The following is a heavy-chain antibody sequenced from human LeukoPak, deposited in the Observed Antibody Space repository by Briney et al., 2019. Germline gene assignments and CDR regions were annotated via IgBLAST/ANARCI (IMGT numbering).Heavy chain of an antibody. Sequence: PGGSLRLSCAASGFTFSSYGLNWVRQAPGKGLEWVSGISGSGGGTYYADSVKGRFTISRDNSKNTLYLQMNSLRAEDTAVYYCARGRADYWGQGTLVTVSS. CDR3: ARGRADY. V-gene: IGHV3-23*01. CDR1: GFTFSSYG. J-gene: IGHJ4*02. CDR2: ISGSGGGT.